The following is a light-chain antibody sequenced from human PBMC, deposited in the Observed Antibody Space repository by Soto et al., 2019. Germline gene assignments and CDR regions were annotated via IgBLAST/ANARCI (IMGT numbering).Light chain of an antibody. CDR1: QSVSNN. CDR3: QQYHKWPLT. CDR2: GAS. J-gene: IGKJ4*01. Sequence: EIVMTQSPATLSVSPGERATVPCRASQSVSNNLAWYQQKPGQAPSLLIYGASTRATGIPARFSGSGYGTELTLTISSLQSEDFAVYYCQQYHKWPLTFGGGTKVDIK. V-gene: IGKV3-15*01.